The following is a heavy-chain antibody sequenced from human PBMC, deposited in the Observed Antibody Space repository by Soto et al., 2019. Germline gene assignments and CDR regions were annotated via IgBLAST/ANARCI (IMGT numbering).Heavy chain of an antibody. Sequence: PRGSLRLSCAGSGFTFRWFGMNWVRQAPGKGLEWVARISNDGSNEYYVDSVKGLFTISRDNSKNTLYLQMDSLRAEDTAVYYCAKGEVRGIIPSYFDYWGLGTLVTVSS. J-gene: IGHJ4*02. CDR3: AKGEVRGIIPSYFDY. CDR2: ISNDGSNE. D-gene: IGHD3-10*01. V-gene: IGHV3-30*18. CDR1: GFTFRWFG.